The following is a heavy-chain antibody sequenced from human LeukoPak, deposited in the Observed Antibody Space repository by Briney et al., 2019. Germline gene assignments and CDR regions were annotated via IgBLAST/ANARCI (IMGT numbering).Heavy chain of an antibody. V-gene: IGHV3-30*18. CDR3: AKDEIGAVAGLLDY. CDR2: ISFDGSNK. CDR1: GFXFSSYG. Sequence: PGGALRLSCAASGFXFSSYGMYWVRQAPGKGLEWVAVISFDGSNKYYADSVRGRFTVSRDNSKDTLYLQMNSLRAEDTAVYYCAKDEIGAVAGLLDYWGQGILVTASS. D-gene: IGHD6-19*01. J-gene: IGHJ4*02.